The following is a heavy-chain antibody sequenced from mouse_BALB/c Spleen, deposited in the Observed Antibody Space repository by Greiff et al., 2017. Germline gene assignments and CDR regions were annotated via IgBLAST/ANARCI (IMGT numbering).Heavy chain of an antibody. CDR1: GYTFTSYY. Sequence: QVHVKQPGAELVKPGASVKLSCKASGYTFTSYYMYWVKQRPGQGLEWIGGINPSNGGTNFNEKFKSKATLTVDKSSSTAYMQLSSLTSEDSAVYYCTRAYGNYAWFAYWGQGTLVTVSA. CDR3: TRAYGNYAWFAY. V-gene: IGHV1S81*02. CDR2: INPSNGGT. D-gene: IGHD2-1*01. J-gene: IGHJ3*01.